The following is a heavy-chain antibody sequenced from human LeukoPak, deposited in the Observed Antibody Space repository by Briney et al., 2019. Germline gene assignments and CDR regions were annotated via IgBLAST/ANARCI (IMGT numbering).Heavy chain of an antibody. D-gene: IGHD3-10*01. CDR1: GYTLTELS. CDR2: FDPEDGET. Sequence: ASVKVSCKVSGYTLTELSMHWVRQAPGKGLEWMGGFDPEDGETIYAQKFQGRVTMTEDTSTDTAYMELSSLRSEDTAVYYCAQGGVGDSRNDAFDIWGQGTMVTVSS. CDR3: AQGGVGDSRNDAFDI. V-gene: IGHV1-24*01. J-gene: IGHJ3*02.